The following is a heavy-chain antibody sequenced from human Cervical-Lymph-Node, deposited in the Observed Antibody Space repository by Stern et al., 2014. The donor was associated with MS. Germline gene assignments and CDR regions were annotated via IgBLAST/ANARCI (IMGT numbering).Heavy chain of an antibody. CDR3: SSDVGNYYYDKDV. CDR1: GFTVSTNH. CDR2: IYSGGGT. Sequence: EVQLVESGGGLIQPGGSLRLSCAASGFTVSTNHVTWVRQAPGKGLECVSVIYSGGGTYYADSVKGRFTISRDNSKNTVYLQMNSLRVEDTAVYYCSSDVGNYYYDKDVWGQGTTVTVSS. J-gene: IGHJ6*02. V-gene: IGHV3-53*01.